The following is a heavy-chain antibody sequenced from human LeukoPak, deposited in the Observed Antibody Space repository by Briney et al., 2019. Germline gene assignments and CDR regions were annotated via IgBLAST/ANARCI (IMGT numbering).Heavy chain of an antibody. Sequence: GGSLRLSCAASGFTFSSNWMSWVRQAPGKGLEWVANVNQDGRGENYVDSVKGRFTISRDNAKNSLYLQMNSLRAEDTAVYYCAKSGRFGELLWDDIDYWGQGTLVTVSS. CDR3: AKSGRFGELLWDDIDY. J-gene: IGHJ4*02. V-gene: IGHV3-7*01. CDR1: GFTFSSNW. D-gene: IGHD3-10*01. CDR2: VNQDGRGE.